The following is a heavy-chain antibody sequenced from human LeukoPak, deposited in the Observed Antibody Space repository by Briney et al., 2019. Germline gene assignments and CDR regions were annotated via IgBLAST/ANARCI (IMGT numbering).Heavy chain of an antibody. CDR3: TRWGALNGFDI. Sequence: SETLSLTCNVSGVSMSGYYWSWIRQSPGKRLEWIAYMSYSGTKNSNPSLKSRVTMSVDTSKSQFSLRLTSVTAADTAIYYCTRWGALNGFDIWGQGTVVTVSS. J-gene: IGHJ3*02. D-gene: IGHD3-16*01. CDR2: MSYSGTK. CDR1: GVSMSGYY. V-gene: IGHV4-59*01.